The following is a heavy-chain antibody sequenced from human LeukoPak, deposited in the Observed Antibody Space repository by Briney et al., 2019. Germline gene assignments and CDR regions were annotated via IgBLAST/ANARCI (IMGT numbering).Heavy chain of an antibody. CDR3: ANDIGPAYDFWS. J-gene: IGHJ5*02. CDR2: IRYDGSNK. CDR1: GFTFSSYG. Sequence: PGGSLRLSCAASGFTFSSYGMHWVRQAPGKGLEWVAFIRYDGSNKYYADSVKGRFTISRDNSKNTLYLQMNSLRAEDTAVYYCANDIGPAYDFWSWGQGTLVTVSS. D-gene: IGHD3-3*01. V-gene: IGHV3-30*02.